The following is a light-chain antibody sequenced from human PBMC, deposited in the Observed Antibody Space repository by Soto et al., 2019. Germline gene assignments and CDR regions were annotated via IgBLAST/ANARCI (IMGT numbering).Light chain of an antibody. Sequence: QSALTQPPSASGSPGQSVTISCTGTSSDIGGYNYVSWYQQHPGKAPKLMIYEVSKRPSGVPDRFSGSKSSNTASLTVSGLQAEDEADYYCSSYAASNKGVFGTGTKLTVL. CDR1: SSDIGGYNY. CDR3: SSYAASNKGV. J-gene: IGLJ1*01. V-gene: IGLV2-8*01. CDR2: EVS.